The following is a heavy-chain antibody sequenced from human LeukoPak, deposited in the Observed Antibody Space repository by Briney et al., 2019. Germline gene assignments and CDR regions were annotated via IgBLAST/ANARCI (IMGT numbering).Heavy chain of an antibody. J-gene: IGHJ3*02. D-gene: IGHD3-16*02. CDR2: ISSSSSYI. Sequence: PGGSLRLSCAASGFTFSSYSMNWVRQAPGKGLEWVSSISSSSSYIYYADSVKGRFTISRDNAKNSLYLQMNSLRAEDTAVYYCAKLGSGYDIAMITFGGVIGAFDIWGQGTMVTVSS. V-gene: IGHV3-21*01. CDR1: GFTFSSYS. CDR3: AKLGSGYDIAMITFGGVIGAFDI.